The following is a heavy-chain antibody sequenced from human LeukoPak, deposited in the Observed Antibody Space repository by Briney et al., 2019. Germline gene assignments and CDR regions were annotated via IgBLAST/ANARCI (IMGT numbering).Heavy chain of an antibody. CDR2: IYDSGST. V-gene: IGHV4-59*01. D-gene: IGHD2-21*02. Sequence: ASETLSLTCTVSGGSISSYFWSWIRQPPGKGLEWIGYIYDSGSTNYNPSPKSRVTISVDTSKNRFSLKLSSVTAADTAVYYCAREAYCGGDCYSGFDYWGQGTLVTVSS. J-gene: IGHJ4*02. CDR1: GGSISSYF. CDR3: AREAYCGGDCYSGFDY.